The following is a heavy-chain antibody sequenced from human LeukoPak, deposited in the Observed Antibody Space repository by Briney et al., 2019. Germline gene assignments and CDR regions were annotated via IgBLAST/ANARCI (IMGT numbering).Heavy chain of an antibody. CDR3: ARPGWELLWPFDY. J-gene: IGHJ4*02. V-gene: IGHV1-8*01. CDR2: MNPNSGNT. D-gene: IGHD1-26*01. Sequence: RASVTVSCKASGYTFTSYDINWVRQATGQGLEWMGWMNPNSGNTGYAQKFQGRVTMTRNTSISTAYVELSSLRSEDTAVYYCARPGWELLWPFDYWGQGTLVTVSS. CDR1: GYTFTSYD.